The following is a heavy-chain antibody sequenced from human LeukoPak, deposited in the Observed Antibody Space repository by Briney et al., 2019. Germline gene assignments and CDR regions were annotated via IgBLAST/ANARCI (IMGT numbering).Heavy chain of an antibody. V-gene: IGHV1-2*02. J-gene: IGHJ6*02. CDR3: ARDRLYYDYVWGNYYGVGTGGGLTYSYDMDV. CDR2: INPNSGGI. CDR1: GYTFTCYY. D-gene: IGHD3-16*01. Sequence: GASVKVSCKSSGYTFTCYYIHWVRHAPGQGLEWMGWINPNSGGINYAQKFQGRITMTRDTSISTAYMGLSRLRSDDTAVYYCARDRLYYDYVWGNYYGVGTGGGLTYSYDMDVWGQGTTVTVSS.